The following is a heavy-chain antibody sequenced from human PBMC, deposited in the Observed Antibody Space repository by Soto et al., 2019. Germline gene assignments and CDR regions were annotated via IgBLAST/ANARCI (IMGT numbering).Heavy chain of an antibody. D-gene: IGHD6-13*01. Sequence: PSEPLSLPCAVSGGSISSGGYSWSWIRQPPGKGLEWIGYIYHSGSTYYNPSLKSRVTISVDRSKNQFSLKLSSVTAADTAVYYCARVKEAAGTTEYFDYWGQGTLVTVSS. CDR3: ARVKEAAGTTEYFDY. CDR1: GGSISSGGYS. CDR2: IYHSGST. V-gene: IGHV4-30-2*01. J-gene: IGHJ4*02.